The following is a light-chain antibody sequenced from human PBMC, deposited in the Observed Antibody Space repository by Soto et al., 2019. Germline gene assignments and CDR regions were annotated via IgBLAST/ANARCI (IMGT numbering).Light chain of an antibody. Sequence: EIVLTQSPATLSFSPGDRATLSCGSSQSVSSYLAWYQQKPGQAPRLLIYDASNRATGIPARFSGSGSGTDFTLTISSLEPEDFAVYYCQQRSNWPPITFGQGTRLEIK. CDR2: DAS. CDR3: QQRSNWPPIT. J-gene: IGKJ5*01. V-gene: IGKV3-11*01. CDR1: QSVSSY.